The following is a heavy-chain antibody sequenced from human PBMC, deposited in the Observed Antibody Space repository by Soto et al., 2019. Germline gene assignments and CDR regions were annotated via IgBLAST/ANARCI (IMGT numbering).Heavy chain of an antibody. V-gene: IGHV3-48*01. Sequence: GGSLRLSCAASGFTFSSYSMNWVRQAPGKGLEWVSYISSSSSTIYYADSVKGRFTISRDNSKNALYLQMNSLRAEDTAVYYCAKRNAGYSPTTDYWGQGTLVTVSS. D-gene: IGHD5-18*01. CDR1: GFTFSSYS. J-gene: IGHJ4*02. CDR3: AKRNAGYSPTTDY. CDR2: ISSSSSTI.